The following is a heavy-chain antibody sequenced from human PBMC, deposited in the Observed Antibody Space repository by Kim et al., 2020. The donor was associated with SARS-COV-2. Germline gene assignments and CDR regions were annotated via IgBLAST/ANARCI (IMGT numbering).Heavy chain of an antibody. J-gene: IGHJ6*02. Sequence: GGSLRLSCAASGFTFSSYSMNWVRQAPGKGLEWVSSISSSSSYIYYADSVKGRFTISRDNAKNSLYLQMNSLRAEDTAVYYCARDLGVVVTAIPFYYYYGMDVWGQGTTVTVSS. V-gene: IGHV3-21*01. CDR1: GFTFSSYS. CDR3: ARDLGVVVTAIPFYYYYGMDV. D-gene: IGHD2-21*02. CDR2: ISSSSSYI.